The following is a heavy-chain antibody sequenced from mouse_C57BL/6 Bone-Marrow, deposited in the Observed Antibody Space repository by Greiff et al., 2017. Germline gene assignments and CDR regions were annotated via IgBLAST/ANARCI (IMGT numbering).Heavy chain of an antibody. D-gene: IGHD1-1*01. CDR3: ARHYYGSSFAY. CDR2: INPNNGGT. CDR1: GYTFTDYN. V-gene: IGHV1-18*01. Sequence: EVQLQQSGPELVKPGASVKIPCKASGYTFTDYNMDWVKQSHGKSLEWIGDINPNNGGTIYNQKFKGKATLTVDKSSSTAFMELRILTSEDTAVYYCARHYYGSSFAYWGQGTLVTVSA. J-gene: IGHJ3*01.